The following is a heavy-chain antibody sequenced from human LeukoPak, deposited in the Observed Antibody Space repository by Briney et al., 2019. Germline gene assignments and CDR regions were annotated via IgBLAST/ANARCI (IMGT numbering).Heavy chain of an antibody. J-gene: IGHJ4*02. CDR2: IYHSGST. Sequence: SETLSRTCAVSGYSISSGYYWGWIRQPPGKGLEWIGSIYHSGSTYYNPSLKSRVTISVDTSKNQFSLKLSSVTAADTAVYYCARHNRPATDDFWSGYYFRILSPFDYWGQGTLVTVSS. CDR1: GYSISSGYY. CDR3: ARHNRPATDDFWSGYYFRILSPFDY. V-gene: IGHV4-38-2*01. D-gene: IGHD3-3*01.